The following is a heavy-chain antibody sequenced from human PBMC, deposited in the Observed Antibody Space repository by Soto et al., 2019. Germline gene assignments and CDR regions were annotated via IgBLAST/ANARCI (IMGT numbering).Heavy chain of an antibody. CDR3: AREASTIAARLFDY. D-gene: IGHD6-6*01. V-gene: IGHV4-4*07. Sequence: QVQLLESGPGLVKPSETLSLTCTVSGGSISTYYWSWIRQPAGKGLEWLGRIYTSGSNNYNPSLKSRVTMSVDTSTNQFSLKLTSMTAADTAMYYCAREASTIAARLFDYWGQGTLVTVSS. J-gene: IGHJ4*02. CDR2: IYTSGSN. CDR1: GGSISTYY.